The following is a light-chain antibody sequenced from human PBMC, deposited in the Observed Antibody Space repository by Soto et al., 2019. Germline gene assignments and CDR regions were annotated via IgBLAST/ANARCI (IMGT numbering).Light chain of an antibody. Sequence: EIVLTQSPGTLSLSPGERATLSCRASQSVSSSYLAWYQQKPGQAPRLLLYGASSRATGSPDRVSGSGSGTDVTLTITSLQLEDFATYYCQQSDVSPRTFGQGTKVDIK. CDR3: QQSDVSPRT. CDR1: QSVSSSY. CDR2: GAS. J-gene: IGKJ1*01. V-gene: IGKV3-20*01.